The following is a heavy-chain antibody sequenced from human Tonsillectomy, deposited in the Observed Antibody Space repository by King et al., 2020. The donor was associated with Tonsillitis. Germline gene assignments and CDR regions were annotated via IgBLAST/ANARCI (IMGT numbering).Heavy chain of an antibody. D-gene: IGHD2-2*01. J-gene: IGHJ6*03. CDR2: INHWGST. CDR3: ARGRKDIEVVHYYYYYYMDV. Sequence: QLQQWGAGLLKPSETLSLTCAVYGGSFSGYYWSWIHQPPGKGLEWIGEINHWGSTNYNPSLKSRVTISVDTSKNQFSLKLSSVTAADTALYYCARGRKDIEVVHYYYYYYMDVWGKGTTVTVSS. CDR1: GGSFSGYY. V-gene: IGHV4-34*01.